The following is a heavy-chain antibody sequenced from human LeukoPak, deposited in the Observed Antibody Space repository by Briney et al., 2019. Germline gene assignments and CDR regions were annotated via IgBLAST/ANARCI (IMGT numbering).Heavy chain of an antibody. J-gene: IGHJ4*02. CDR3: ARQGSYFDY. Sequence: GESLQISCQGSGYSFASYWIGWVRQMPGKGLDWMGIIYPGDSDTRYSPSFQGQVTISADKSINTAYLQWSSLKASDTAMYFCARQGSYFDYWGQGTRVTVSS. V-gene: IGHV5-51*01. CDR2: IYPGDSDT. D-gene: IGHD3-10*01. CDR1: GYSFASYW.